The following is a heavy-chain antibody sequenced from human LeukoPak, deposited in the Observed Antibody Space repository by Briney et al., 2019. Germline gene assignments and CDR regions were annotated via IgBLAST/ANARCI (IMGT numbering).Heavy chain of an antibody. D-gene: IGHD6-19*01. J-gene: IGHJ5*02. V-gene: IGHV3-21*01. CDR2: IDSTSRHI. Sequence: GGSLRLSCATSGFAFSNSCMNWARQAPGKGLEWLSSIDSTSRHIVYADSVKGRFTISRDNAKNSLYLQMNSLRAEDTAVYYCVRIPNSAGFPNWFDPWGQGTLVTVSS. CDR1: GFAFSNSC. CDR3: VRIPNSAGFPNWFDP.